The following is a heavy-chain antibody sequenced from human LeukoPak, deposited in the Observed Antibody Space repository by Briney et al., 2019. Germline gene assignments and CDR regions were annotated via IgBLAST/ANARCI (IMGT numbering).Heavy chain of an antibody. CDR3: AKGGDSNYVDYYYMDV. V-gene: IGHV3-9*03. CDR1: GFTFSSYG. D-gene: IGHD4-11*01. J-gene: IGHJ6*03. Sequence: GGSLRLSCAASGFTFSSYGMHWVRQAPGKGLEWVSGISWNSGSIGYADSVKGRFTISRDNAKNSLYLQMNSLRAEDMALYYCAKGGDSNYVDYYYMDVWGKGTTVTVSS. CDR2: ISWNSGSI.